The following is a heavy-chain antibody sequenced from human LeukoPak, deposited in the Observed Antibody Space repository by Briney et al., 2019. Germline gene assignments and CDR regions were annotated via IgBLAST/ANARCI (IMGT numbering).Heavy chain of an antibody. CDR1: GGSFSGYY. D-gene: IGHD4-17*01. CDR3: ARDLGYGDPFDY. V-gene: IGHV4-59*01. Sequence: SETLSLTCAVYGGSFSGYYWNWIRQPPGKGLQWIGYIYYSGSTNYNPSLKSRVTMSVDTSKNQFSLKLSSVTAADTAVYYCARDLGYGDPFDYWGQGTLVTVSS. CDR2: IYYSGST. J-gene: IGHJ4*02.